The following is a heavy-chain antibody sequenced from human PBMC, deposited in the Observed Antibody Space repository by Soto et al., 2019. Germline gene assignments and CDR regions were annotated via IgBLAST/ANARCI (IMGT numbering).Heavy chain of an antibody. V-gene: IGHV3-66*01. D-gene: IGHD6-13*01. CDR3: ARVRYSSSWRTDYFDY. J-gene: IGHJ4*02. CDR1: GFTVSSNY. CDR2: IYSGGST. Sequence: EVQLVESGGGLVQPGGSLRLSCAASGFTVSSNYMSWVRQAPGKGLEWVSVIYSGGSTYYADSVKGRFTISRDNSKNTRYLQMNSLRAEDTAVYYCARVRYSSSWRTDYFDYWGQGTLVTVSS.